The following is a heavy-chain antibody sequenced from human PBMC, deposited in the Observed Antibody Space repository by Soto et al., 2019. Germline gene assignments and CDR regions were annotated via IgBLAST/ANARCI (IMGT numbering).Heavy chain of an antibody. CDR2: ISGSGGST. V-gene: IGHV3-23*01. CDR3: AKEKISTSCRNWFAP. D-gene: IGHD2-2*01. Sequence: PGGSLRLSCAASGFIFSSYAMSWVRQAPGKGLEWVSAISGSGGSTYYADSVKGRFTISRDNSKNTLYLQMNSLRAEDTAVYYCAKEKISTSCRNWFAPWGQGTLVTVSS. J-gene: IGHJ5*02. CDR1: GFIFSSYA.